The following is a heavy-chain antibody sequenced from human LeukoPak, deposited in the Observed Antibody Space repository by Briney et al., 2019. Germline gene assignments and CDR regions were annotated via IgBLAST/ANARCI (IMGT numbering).Heavy chain of an antibody. Sequence: GGSLRLSCAVSGFSVSNNYLSWVRQAPGKGLEWVSVIFSGGSTYYADSVKGRFTTSRDTSKNTVFLQMNSLRAEDTAVYYCAKRSLLWFGELLSPIDYWGQGTLVTVSS. V-gene: IGHV3-53*01. CDR2: IFSGGST. D-gene: IGHD3-10*01. CDR1: GFSVSNNY. CDR3: AKRSLLWFGELLSPIDY. J-gene: IGHJ4*02.